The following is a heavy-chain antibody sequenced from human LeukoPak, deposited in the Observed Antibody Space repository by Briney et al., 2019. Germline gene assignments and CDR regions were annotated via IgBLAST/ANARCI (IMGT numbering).Heavy chain of an antibody. CDR2: ISYDGSNK. CDR3: ARDRVPPKQLVGSQDAFDI. CDR1: GFTFSSYA. J-gene: IGHJ3*02. Sequence: GGSLRLSCAASGFTFSSYAMHWVRQAPGKGLEWVAVISYDGSNKYYADSVKGRFTISGDNSKNTLYLQMNSLRAEDTAVYYCARDRVPPKQLVGSQDAFDIWGQGTMVTVSS. D-gene: IGHD6-6*01. V-gene: IGHV3-30-3*01.